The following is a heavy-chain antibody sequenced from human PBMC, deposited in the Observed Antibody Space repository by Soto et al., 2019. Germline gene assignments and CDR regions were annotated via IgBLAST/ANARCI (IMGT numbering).Heavy chain of an antibody. J-gene: IGHJ4*02. Sequence: PSETLSLTCTVSGGSINNYYWIWIRQPPGKGLEWIGYIYYSGSTNYNPSLKSRVTISVDTSKHQFSLKLTSVTAADTAVYYCARSARDYYEFWGQGTLVTVSS. CDR3: ARSARDYYEF. CDR1: GGSINNYY. CDR2: IYYSGST. V-gene: IGHV4-59*01.